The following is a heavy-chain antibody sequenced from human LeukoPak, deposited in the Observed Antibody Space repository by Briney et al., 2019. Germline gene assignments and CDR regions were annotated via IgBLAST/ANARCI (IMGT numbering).Heavy chain of an antibody. V-gene: IGHV4-38-2*02. J-gene: IGHJ4*02. CDR3: ARDDFWSGYYDY. CDR1: GYSLSSGYY. D-gene: IGHD3-3*01. Sequence: PSETLSLTCTVSGYSLSSGYYWGWTRQPPGKGLEWIGSIYHSGSTYYNPSLKSRVTISVDTSKNQFSLKLSSVTAADTAVYYCARDDFWSGYYDYWGQGTLVTVSS. CDR2: IYHSGST.